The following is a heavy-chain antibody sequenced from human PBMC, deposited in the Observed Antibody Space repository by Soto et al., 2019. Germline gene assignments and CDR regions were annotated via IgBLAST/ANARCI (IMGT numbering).Heavy chain of an antibody. CDR1: GFTFSSYA. CDR2: ISYDGSNK. V-gene: IGHV3-30-3*01. J-gene: IGHJ6*02. D-gene: IGHD7-27*01. Sequence: QVQLVESGGGVVQPGRSPRLSCAASGFTFSSYAMHWVRQAPGKGLEWVAVISYDGSNKYYADSVKGRFTISRDNSKNTLYLQMNSLRAEDTAVYYCARDSNNYYYYGMDVWGQGTTVTVSS. CDR3: ARDSNNYYYYGMDV.